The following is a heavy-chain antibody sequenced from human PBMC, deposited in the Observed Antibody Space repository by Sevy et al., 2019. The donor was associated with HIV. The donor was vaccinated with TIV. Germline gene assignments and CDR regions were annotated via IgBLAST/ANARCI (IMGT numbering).Heavy chain of an antibody. CDR1: GFSVNSNY. Sequence: GGSLRLSCAASGFSVNSNYMTWVRQAPGKGLEGVSVIYSDETTYHADSVKDRFTISRDNSKNMLYLQMSSLRAEDTAIYYCARGKSGYGYALIYWGQGTLVTVSS. CDR2: IYSDETT. D-gene: IGHD5-18*01. J-gene: IGHJ4*02. V-gene: IGHV3-66*01. CDR3: ARGKSGYGYALIY.